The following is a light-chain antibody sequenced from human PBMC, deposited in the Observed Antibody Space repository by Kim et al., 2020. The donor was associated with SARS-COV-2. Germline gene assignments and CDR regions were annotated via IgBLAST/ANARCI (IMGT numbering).Light chain of an antibody. V-gene: IGKV3-15*01. CDR1: QSLDNN. CDR2: SAS. Sequence: EIVLTQSPATLSVSPGERITLSCRASQSLDNNLAWYQQKPGQAPRLLIYSASLRAPGLPPRFSGGGSGADYTLTISSLQSEDVSVYHCQQYSNWPYTFGQGTKLEI. J-gene: IGKJ2*01. CDR3: QQYSNWPYT.